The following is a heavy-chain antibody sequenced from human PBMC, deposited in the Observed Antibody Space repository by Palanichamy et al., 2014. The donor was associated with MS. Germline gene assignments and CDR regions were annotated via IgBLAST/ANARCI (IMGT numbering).Heavy chain of an antibody. Sequence: QVQLVESGGGVVQPGRSLRLSCAVSGITFRNDAFHWVRQTPGQGLEWVALISQGGGTENYADSVKGRFTISRDDSKNTLYLQMDSLRPEDTAIYYCARDHSTYFDYWGQGTLVTVSS. V-gene: IGHV3-30-3*01. J-gene: IGHJ4*02. D-gene: IGHD2/OR15-2a*01. CDR1: GITFRNDA. CDR2: ISQGGGTE. CDR3: ARDHSTYFDY.